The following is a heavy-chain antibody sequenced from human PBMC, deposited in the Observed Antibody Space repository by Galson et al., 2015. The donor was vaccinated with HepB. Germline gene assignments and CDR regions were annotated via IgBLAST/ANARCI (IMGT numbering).Heavy chain of an antibody. CDR2: IDPSDSYT. V-gene: IGHV5-10-1*01. CDR1: GYSFTGYW. J-gene: IGHJ5*02. Sequence: QSGAEVKKPGESLRISCKGSGYSFTGYWISWVRQMPGKGLEWMGRIDPSDSYTNYSPSFQGHVTISIDKSISTAYLQWSSLKASDTAIYYCARHSSIVLIPFALIWFDPWGQGTLVTVSS. D-gene: IGHD2-8*01. CDR3: ARHSSIVLIPFALIWFDP.